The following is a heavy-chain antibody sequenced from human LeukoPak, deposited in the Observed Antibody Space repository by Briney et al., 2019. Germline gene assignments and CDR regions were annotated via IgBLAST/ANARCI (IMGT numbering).Heavy chain of an antibody. V-gene: IGHV1-18*01. CDR2: ISVYKGNT. CDR3: ARDQEYSSSWSPFDY. CDR1: GYTFTIYG. D-gene: IGHD6-13*01. J-gene: IGHJ4*02. Sequence: ASVKVSCKASGYTFTIYGISWVRQAPGQGLEGMGWISVYKGNTNYAPTLQGRVTMTTDTSTSTAYMELRSLRSDDTAVYYCARDQEYSSSWSPFDYWGQGTLVTVSS.